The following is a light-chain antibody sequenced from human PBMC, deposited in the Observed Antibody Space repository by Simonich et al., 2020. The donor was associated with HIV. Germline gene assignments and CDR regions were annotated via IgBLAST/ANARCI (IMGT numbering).Light chain of an antibody. CDR1: NRDVGGYNY. J-gene: IGLJ2*01. Sequence: QSALTPPSSVSGSPGPSVTISFPGTNRDVGGYNYCFWYPHHPGKAPKLMIYDVSKRSSGVSNRFSGSKSGNTASLTISGLQAEDEADYYCNSHSSSTNVIFGGGTKLTVL. CDR3: NSHSSSTNVI. V-gene: IGLV2-14*03. CDR2: DVS.